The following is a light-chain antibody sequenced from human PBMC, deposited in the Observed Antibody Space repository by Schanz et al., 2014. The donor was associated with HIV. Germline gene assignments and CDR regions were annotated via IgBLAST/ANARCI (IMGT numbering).Light chain of an antibody. CDR1: SSDIGPYNC. CDR2: GVD. Sequence: QSVLTQPPSVSAAPGQTVTISCTGTSSDIGPYNCVSWYQQRPGKAPKLVISGVDYRPSGVSGRFSGSKSGNTASLTISGLQPEDEADYYCCSYAGTTTHWVFGGGTKLTVL. CDR3: CSYAGTTTHWV. V-gene: IGLV2-14*03. J-gene: IGLJ3*02.